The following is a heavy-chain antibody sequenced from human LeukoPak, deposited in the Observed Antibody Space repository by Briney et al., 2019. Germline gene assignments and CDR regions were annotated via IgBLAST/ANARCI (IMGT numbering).Heavy chain of an antibody. CDR1: GVSISTYY. Sequence: PSETLSLTCYVSGVSISTYYWIWIRQPTAKGLEWMGVFSYSGSTKYNPSLKSRVTMSIDTAKNQFSLKMSSLTAADTGVYYCARLYSGATYYFDYWGEGTLVTVS. CDR3: ARLYSGATYYFDY. V-gene: IGHV4-59*12. J-gene: IGHJ4*02. CDR2: FSYSGST. D-gene: IGHD1-26*01.